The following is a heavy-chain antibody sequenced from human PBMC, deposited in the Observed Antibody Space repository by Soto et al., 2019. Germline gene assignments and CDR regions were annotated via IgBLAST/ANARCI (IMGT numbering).Heavy chain of an antibody. CDR1: GFTYSTYT. CDR3: ARFQFTGTTIHD. Sequence: GGSLRLSCAASGFTYSTYTMHWVRQAPGKGLEWVAVISYDGNNKFYADSVKGRFTISRDNSKNTLYLQMNSLRAEDTAVYYCARFQFTGTTIHDWGQGTLVTVSS. J-gene: IGHJ4*02. CDR2: ISYDGNNK. V-gene: IGHV3-30-3*01. D-gene: IGHD1-1*01.